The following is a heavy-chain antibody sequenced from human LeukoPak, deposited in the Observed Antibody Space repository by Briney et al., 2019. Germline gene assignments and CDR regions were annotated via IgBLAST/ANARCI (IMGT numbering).Heavy chain of an antibody. D-gene: IGHD3-3*01. J-gene: IGHJ4*02. CDR3: ASRSGSTPYPFDY. CDR2: INTYNGKT. CDR1: GYTFASQG. V-gene: IGHV1-18*01. Sequence: ASVKVSCKASGYTFASQGLSWLRQAPGQGLEGMGWINTYNGKTNYAQKLQGRITMTTNPTTSTTYMEPMSLRADDAAVYYCASRSGSTPYPFDYWGQGTLVTVSS.